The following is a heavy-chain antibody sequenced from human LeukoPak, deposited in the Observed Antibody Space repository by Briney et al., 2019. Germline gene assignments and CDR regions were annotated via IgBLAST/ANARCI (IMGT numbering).Heavy chain of an antibody. D-gene: IGHD1-26*01. CDR3: AGDLGAPYYYYMDV. CDR1: GYTFTSYG. CDR2: ISAYNGNT. Sequence: ASVKVSCKASGYTFTSYGISWVRQAPGQGLEWMGWISAYNGNTNYAQKLQGRVTMTTDTSTSTAYMELRSLRSDDTAVYYRAGDLGAPYYYYMDVWGKGTTVTISS. V-gene: IGHV1-18*01. J-gene: IGHJ6*03.